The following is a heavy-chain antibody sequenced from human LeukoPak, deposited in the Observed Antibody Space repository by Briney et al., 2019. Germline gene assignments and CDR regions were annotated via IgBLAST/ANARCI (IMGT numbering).Heavy chain of an antibody. J-gene: IGHJ4*02. Sequence: GGSLSLSCIASGFTFSSNVMIWIRQPPGKGLECVAVASYDGGNKYYADSVKGRFTISRDNSKNTLYLQMNSLKTEDTAVYFCARVAAPRSNDYWGQGTLVTVSS. CDR3: ARVAAPRSNDY. CDR1: GFTFSSNV. V-gene: IGHV3-30-3*01. D-gene: IGHD6-13*01. CDR2: ASYDGGNK.